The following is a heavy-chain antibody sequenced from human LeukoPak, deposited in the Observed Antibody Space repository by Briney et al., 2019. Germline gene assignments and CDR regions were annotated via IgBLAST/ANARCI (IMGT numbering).Heavy chain of an antibody. J-gene: IGHJ4*02. V-gene: IGHV3-11*01. Sequence: GGSLRLSCAASGFTFSDYYMSWIRQAPGRGLEWVSHISSSGSTIYYADSVKGRSTISRDNAKNSLYLQMNSLRAEDTAVYYCAREVGDYYFDYWGQGTLVTVSS. CDR3: AREVGDYYFDY. CDR2: ISSSGSTI. D-gene: IGHD4-17*01. CDR1: GFTFSDYY.